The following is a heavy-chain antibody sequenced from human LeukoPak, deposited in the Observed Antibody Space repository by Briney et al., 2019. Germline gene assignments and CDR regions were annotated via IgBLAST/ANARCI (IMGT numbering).Heavy chain of an antibody. V-gene: IGHV3-21*01. D-gene: IGHD4-23*01. CDR2: ISSSSYI. J-gene: IGHJ4*02. CDR3: ARDRVSGNQFDY. CDR1: GFTFSSYS. Sequence: GGSLRLSCAASGFTFSSYSMNWVRQAPGKGLEWVSSISSSSYIYYADSVKGRFTISRDNAKNSLYLQMNSLRAEDTAVYYCARDRVSGNQFDYWGQGTLVTVSS.